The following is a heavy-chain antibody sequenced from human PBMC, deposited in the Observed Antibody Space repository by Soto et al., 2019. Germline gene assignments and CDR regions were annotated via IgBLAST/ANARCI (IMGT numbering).Heavy chain of an antibody. CDR3: AKSDYFHTSGSLYGLDV. Sequence: PGESLKISCKASGDTFSSFWIAWVRQVPEKGLEWMGTINLDDSDTTYSPSFQGQVTISADKSLNTAYLQWNSLKASDTAIFFCAKSDYFHTSGSLYGLDVWGRGTTVTVSS. D-gene: IGHD3-22*01. J-gene: IGHJ6*02. CDR1: GDTFSSFW. V-gene: IGHV5-51*01. CDR2: INLDDSDT.